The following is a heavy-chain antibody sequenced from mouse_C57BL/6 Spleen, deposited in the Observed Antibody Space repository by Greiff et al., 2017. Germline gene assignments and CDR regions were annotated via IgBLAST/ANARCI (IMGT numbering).Heavy chain of an antibody. CDR1: GYTFTSYW. D-gene: IGHD2-4*01. J-gene: IGHJ3*01. CDR2: IDPSDSYT. Sequence: QVQLQQSGAELVMPGASVKLSCKASGYTFTSYWMHWVKQRPGQGLEWIGEIDPSDSYTNYNQKFKGKSTLTVDKSSSTAYMQLSSLTSEDSAVYYCARRGYDYDEFAYWGQGTLVTVSA. CDR3: ARRGYDYDEFAY. V-gene: IGHV1-69*01.